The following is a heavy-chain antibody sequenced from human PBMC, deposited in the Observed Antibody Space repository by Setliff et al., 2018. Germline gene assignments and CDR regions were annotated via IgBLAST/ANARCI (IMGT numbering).Heavy chain of an antibody. CDR3: ARDASSLGGDYGDANWYFDL. D-gene: IGHD4-17*01. Sequence: ASVKVSCKASGGTFRNYGISWVRQAPGQGLEWMGGTIPVFGTTDYSQKFQGRVTIITDESTSTAFMQLSSLRSEDTAVYYCARDASSLGGDYGDANWYFDLWGRGTLVTVS. V-gene: IGHV1-69*05. CDR1: GGTFRNYG. CDR2: TIPVFGTT. J-gene: IGHJ2*01.